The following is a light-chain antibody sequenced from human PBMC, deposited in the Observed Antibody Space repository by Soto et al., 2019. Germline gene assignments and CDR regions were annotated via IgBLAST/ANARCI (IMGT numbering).Light chain of an antibody. Sequence: IQMTQSPSTLSASVGDRVTITCRASQTISSWLAWYQQKPGKAPKLLICEASSLESGVPSRFSGSGSGTEFTLTISSLQPDDFATYYCQQYNSYPWTFGQGTNVDTK. J-gene: IGKJ1*01. CDR1: QTISSW. V-gene: IGKV1-5*03. CDR3: QQYNSYPWT. CDR2: EAS.